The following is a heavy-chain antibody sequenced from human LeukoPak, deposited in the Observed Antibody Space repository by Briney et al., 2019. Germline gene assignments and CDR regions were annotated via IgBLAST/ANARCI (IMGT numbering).Heavy chain of an antibody. V-gene: IGHV4-38-2*02. J-gene: IGHJ4*02. CDR3: ARDRDNWNYEGGAFDY. D-gene: IGHD1-7*01. CDR2: IYHSGST. CDR1: GYSISSGYY. Sequence: PSETLSLTCTVSGYSISSGYYWGWIRQPPGKGLEWIGSIYHSGSTYYNPSLKSRVTISVDTSKNQFSLKLSSVTAADTAVYYCARDRDNWNYEGGAFDYWGQGTLVTVSS.